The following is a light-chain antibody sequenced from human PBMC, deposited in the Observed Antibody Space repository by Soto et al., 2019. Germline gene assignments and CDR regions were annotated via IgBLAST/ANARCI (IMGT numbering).Light chain of an antibody. V-gene: IGKV3-11*01. Sequence: EIVLTQSPATLSLSPGERATLSCRASQSVGSNLAWYQQKPGQAPRLLIYDVSNRATGIPARFSGSGSGTDFTLTISSLEPEDFAVYYCQQRSNWPTTFGQGTNLEIK. CDR1: QSVGSN. CDR3: QQRSNWPTT. CDR2: DVS. J-gene: IGKJ2*01.